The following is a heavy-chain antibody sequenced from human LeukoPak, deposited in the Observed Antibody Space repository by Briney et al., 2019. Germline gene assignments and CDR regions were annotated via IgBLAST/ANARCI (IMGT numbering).Heavy chain of an antibody. Sequence: GGSLRLSCAASGFTFSTYEMNWVRQAPGKGLEWVSYISSTGSNIYYADSVKGRFTISRDNAKNSLYLLMNSLRTEDAAVYYCAATYYYDGSGDYWGQGTLVTVSS. CDR1: GFTFSTYE. CDR3: AATYYYDGSGDY. D-gene: IGHD3-22*01. CDR2: ISSTGSNI. J-gene: IGHJ4*02. V-gene: IGHV3-48*03.